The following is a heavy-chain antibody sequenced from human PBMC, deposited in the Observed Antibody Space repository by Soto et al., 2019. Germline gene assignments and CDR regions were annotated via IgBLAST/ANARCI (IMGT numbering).Heavy chain of an antibody. CDR1: GFTFSSYA. CDR2: ISYDGSNK. CDR3: ARDRYGDKAFDY. Sequence: GGSLRLSCAASGFTFSSYAMHWVRQAPGKGLEWVAVISYDGSNKYYADSVKGRFTISRDNAKNSLYLQMNSLRAEDTAVYYCARDRYGDKAFDYWGQGTLVTVSS. V-gene: IGHV3-30-3*01. D-gene: IGHD4-17*01. J-gene: IGHJ4*02.